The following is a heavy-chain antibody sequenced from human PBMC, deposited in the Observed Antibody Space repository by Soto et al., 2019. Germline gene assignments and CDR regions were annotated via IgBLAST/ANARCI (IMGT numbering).Heavy chain of an antibody. CDR3: ARGFHWGCSGGSCYWWYPYYFDY. CDR2: INAGNGNT. D-gene: IGHD2-15*01. Sequence: ASVKVSCKASGYTFTSYVMHWVRQAPGQRLEWMGWINAGNGNTKYSQKFQGRVTITRDTSASTAYMELSSLRSEDTAVYYCARGFHWGCSGGSCYWWYPYYFDYWGQGTLVTVSS. J-gene: IGHJ4*02. CDR1: GYTFTSYV. V-gene: IGHV1-3*01.